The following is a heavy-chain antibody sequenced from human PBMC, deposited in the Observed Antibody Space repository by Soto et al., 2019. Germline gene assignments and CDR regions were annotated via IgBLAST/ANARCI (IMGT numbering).Heavy chain of an antibody. CDR2: TYYRSKWYN. J-gene: IGHJ3*02. CDR3: ERVDIVATILDVFDI. CDR1: GDSVSSNSAA. D-gene: IGHD5-12*01. V-gene: IGHV6-1*01. Sequence: SQTLSLTCAISGDSVSSNSAAWNWIRQSPSRGLEWLGRTYYRSKWYNDYAVSVKSRITINPDTSKNQFSLQLNSVTPEDTAVNYCERVDIVATILDVFDIWGKGTRVPVSS.